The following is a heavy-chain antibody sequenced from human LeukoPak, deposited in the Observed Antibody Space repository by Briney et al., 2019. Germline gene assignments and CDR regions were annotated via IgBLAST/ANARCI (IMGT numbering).Heavy chain of an antibody. Sequence: GGSLRLSCAASGFTFSSYAMSWVRQAPGKGLEWVSAISGSGGSTYYADSVKGRFTISRDNSKNTLYLQMNSLRAEDTAVYYCARGTTKFRYGMDVWGQGTTVTVSS. J-gene: IGHJ6*02. D-gene: IGHD2/OR15-2a*01. CDR3: ARGTTKFRYGMDV. CDR1: GFTFSSYA. V-gene: IGHV3-23*01. CDR2: ISGSGGST.